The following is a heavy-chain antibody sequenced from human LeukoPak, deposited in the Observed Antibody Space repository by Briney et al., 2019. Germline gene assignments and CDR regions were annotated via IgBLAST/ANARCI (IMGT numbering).Heavy chain of an antibody. D-gene: IGHD5-18*01. Sequence: PSETLSLTCAVYGGSFSGYYWSWIRQPPGKGLEWIGEINHSGSTNYNPSLKSRVTISVDTSKNQFSLKLSSVTAADTAVYYCARKTAMVTCFDYWGQGTLVTVSP. V-gene: IGHV4-34*01. CDR1: GGSFSGYY. CDR3: ARKTAMVTCFDY. CDR2: INHSGST. J-gene: IGHJ4*02.